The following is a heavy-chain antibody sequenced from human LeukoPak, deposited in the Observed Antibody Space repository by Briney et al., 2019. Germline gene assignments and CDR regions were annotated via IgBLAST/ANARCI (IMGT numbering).Heavy chain of an antibody. Sequence: ASVKVSCKASGYTFTSYGISWVRQAPGQGLEWMGWISAYNGNTNYAQKLQGRVTMTTDTSTSTAYVELRSLRSDDTAVYYCARATYYDFWSGYYGSYFDYWGQGTLVTVSS. CDR2: ISAYNGNT. V-gene: IGHV1-18*01. D-gene: IGHD3-3*01. CDR1: GYTFTSYG. J-gene: IGHJ4*02. CDR3: ARATYYDFWSGYYGSYFDY.